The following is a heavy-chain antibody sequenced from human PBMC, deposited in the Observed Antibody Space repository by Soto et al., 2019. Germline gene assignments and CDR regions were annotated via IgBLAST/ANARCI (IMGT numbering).Heavy chain of an antibody. D-gene: IGHD3-9*01. CDR2: IGYDGSNK. CDR1: GFTFSSYG. CDR3: ASGSYYDILTGYHHAFDI. V-gene: IGHV3-33*01. J-gene: IGHJ3*02. Sequence: GGSLRLSCAASGFTFSSYGMHWVRQAPGKGLEWVAVIGYDGSNKYYADSVKGRFTISRDNSKNTLYLQMNSLRAEDTAVYYCASGSYYDILTGYHHAFDIWGQGTMVTVSS.